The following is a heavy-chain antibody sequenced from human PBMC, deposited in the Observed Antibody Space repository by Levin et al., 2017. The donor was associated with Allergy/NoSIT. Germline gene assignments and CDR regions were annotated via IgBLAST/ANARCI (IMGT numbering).Heavy chain of an antibody. J-gene: IGHJ3*02. CDR2: ISSSSSYI. Sequence: LSLTCAASGFTFSSYSMNWVRQAPGKGLEWVSSISSSSSYIYYADSVKGRFTISRDNAKNSLYLQMNSLRAEDTAVYYCARQSSGWYGDAFDIWGQGTMVTVSS. D-gene: IGHD6-19*01. V-gene: IGHV3-21*01. CDR3: ARQSSGWYGDAFDI. CDR1: GFTFSSYS.